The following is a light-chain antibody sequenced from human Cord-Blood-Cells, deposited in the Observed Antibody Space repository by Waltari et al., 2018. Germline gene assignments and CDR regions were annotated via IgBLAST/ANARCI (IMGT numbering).Light chain of an antibody. CDR2: EDN. V-gene: IGLV6-57*02. CDR3: QSYDSSNHWV. Sequence: NFMLTQPHSVSESPGKTVTISCTGSSGSIASNYVQWYQQRPGSAPTTVIYEDNQRPSGVPDRFSGSLDSSSTSASLTISVRKTEDEADYYCQSYDSSNHWVFGGGTKLTVL. J-gene: IGLJ3*02. CDR1: SGSIASNY.